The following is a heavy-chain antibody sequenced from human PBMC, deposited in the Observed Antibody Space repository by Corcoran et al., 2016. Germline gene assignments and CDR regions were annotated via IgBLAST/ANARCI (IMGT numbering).Heavy chain of an antibody. CDR2: IIPMFGTA. CDR1: GGTFSSYA. V-gene: IGHV1-69*06. Sequence: QVQLVQSGAEVKKPGSSVKVSCKASGGTFSSYAISWVRQAPGQGLEWMGGIIPMFGTANSAQKFQGRVTITADKSKNTGYMELSSLRSEDTAVDYCARDGSHYGGSYPVDYWGQGTLVSFSS. CDR3: ARDGSHYGGSYPVDY. J-gene: IGHJ4*02. D-gene: IGHD1-26*01.